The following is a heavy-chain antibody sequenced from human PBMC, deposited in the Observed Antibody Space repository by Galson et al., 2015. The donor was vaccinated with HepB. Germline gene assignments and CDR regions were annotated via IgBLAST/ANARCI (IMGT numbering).Heavy chain of an antibody. Sequence: SLRLSCAASGFTFSSYWMNWVRQAPGKGLEWVANIKQDGSEKYYVDSVKGRFTISRDNAHNSLYLQMNSLRAEDTAVYYCARDRYYDILTGNSAYYYYGMDVWGQGTTVTVSS. CDR1: GFTFSSYW. D-gene: IGHD3-9*01. V-gene: IGHV3-7*03. CDR3: ARDRYYDILTGNSAYYYYGMDV. J-gene: IGHJ6*02. CDR2: IKQDGSEK.